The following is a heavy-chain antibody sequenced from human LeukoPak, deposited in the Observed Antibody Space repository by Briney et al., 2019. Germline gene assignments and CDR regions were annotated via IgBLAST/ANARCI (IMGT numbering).Heavy chain of an antibody. V-gene: IGHV4-39*07. J-gene: IGHJ4*02. CDR3: ARVSVYGHFDY. CDR2: IYYSGST. Sequence: SETLSLTCTVSGGSISSSSYYWGWIRQPPGKGLEWIGNIYYSGSTYYNPSLKSRVTISVYTSKNQFSLKLSSVTAADTAVYYCARVSVYGHFDYWGQGTLVTVSS. D-gene: IGHD1-14*01. CDR1: GGSISSSSYY.